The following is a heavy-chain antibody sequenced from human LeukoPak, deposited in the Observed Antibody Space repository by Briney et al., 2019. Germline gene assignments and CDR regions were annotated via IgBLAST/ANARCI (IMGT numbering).Heavy chain of an antibody. CDR1: GGSFSGYY. D-gene: IGHD3-16*01. CDR3: ARGVMKGYNWFDP. V-gene: IGHV4-34*01. J-gene: IGHJ5*02. Sequence: SETLSLTCAVYGGSFSGYYWSWIHQPPGKGLEWIGEINHSGSTNYNPSLKSRVTISVDTSKNQFSLKLSSVTAADTAVYYCARGVMKGYNWFDPWGQGTLVTVSS. CDR2: INHSGST.